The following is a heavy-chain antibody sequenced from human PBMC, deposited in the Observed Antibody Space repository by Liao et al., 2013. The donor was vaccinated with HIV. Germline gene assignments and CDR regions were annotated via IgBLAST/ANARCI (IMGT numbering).Heavy chain of an antibody. D-gene: IGHD5-24*01. Sequence: VQLQESGPGLVKPSETLSLTCTVSGASISNYYWSWIRQPPGKGLEWIGYISYSGRTNYNASLGSRLTISVDKSKNQLSLKLRSVTAADTAVYYCARDIGDGSTFFDYWGQGTLVIVSS. CDR1: GASISNYY. CDR3: ARDIGDGSTFFDY. CDR2: ISYSGRT. V-gene: IGHV4-59*01. J-gene: IGHJ4*02.